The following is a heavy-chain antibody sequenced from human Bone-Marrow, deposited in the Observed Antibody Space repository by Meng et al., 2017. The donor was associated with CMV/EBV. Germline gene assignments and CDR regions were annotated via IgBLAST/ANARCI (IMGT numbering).Heavy chain of an antibody. CDR2: INPNSGGT. Sequence: ASVKVSCKASGYTFTGYYMHWVRQAPGQGLEWMGWINPNSGGTNYAQKFQGRVTMTRDTSISTAYMELSRLRSDVTAVYYCARGQLWSGSGDIGYWGQGTLVTVSS. CDR3: ARGQLWSGSGDIGY. CDR1: GYTFTGYY. D-gene: IGHD3-3*01. V-gene: IGHV1-2*02. J-gene: IGHJ4*02.